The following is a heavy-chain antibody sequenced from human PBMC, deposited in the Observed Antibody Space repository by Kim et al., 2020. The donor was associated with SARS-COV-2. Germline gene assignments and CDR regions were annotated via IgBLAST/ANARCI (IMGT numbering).Heavy chain of an antibody. CDR2: IYYSGST. V-gene: IGHV4-39*07. J-gene: IGHJ4*02. Sequence: SETLSLTCTVSGGSISSSSYYWGWIRQPPGKGLEWIGSIYYSGSTYYNPSLKSRVTISVDTSKNQFSLKLSSVTAADTAVYYCAKGIGYSGYDRGTIYYWGQGTLVTVSS. CDR1: GGSISSSSYY. D-gene: IGHD5-12*01. CDR3: AKGIGYSGYDRGTIYY.